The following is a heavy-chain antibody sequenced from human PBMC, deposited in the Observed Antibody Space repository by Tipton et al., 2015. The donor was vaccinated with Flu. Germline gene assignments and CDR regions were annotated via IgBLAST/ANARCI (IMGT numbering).Heavy chain of an antibody. Sequence: SLRLSCAASGLTFSNYAMSWVRQAPGKGLEWVAGLSGSGSSIYYADSVKGRFTISRDNSKNMLYVQMNSLRAEDTAVYYCAKDILRWAFDFWGQGTMVTVSS. CDR3: AKDILRWAFDF. V-gene: IGHV3-23*01. J-gene: IGHJ3*01. D-gene: IGHD3-3*01. CDR2: LSGSGSSI. CDR1: GLTFSNYA.